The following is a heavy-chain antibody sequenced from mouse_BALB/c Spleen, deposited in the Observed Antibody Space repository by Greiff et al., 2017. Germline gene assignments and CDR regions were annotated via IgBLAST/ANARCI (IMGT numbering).Heavy chain of an antibody. CDR1: GFTFSSFG. J-gene: IGHJ2*01. V-gene: IGHV5-17*02. D-gene: IGHD1-2*01. CDR3: ARERSTADIDY. CDR2: ISSGSSTI. Sequence: EVNLVESGGGLVKPGGSLKLSCAASGFTFSSFGMHWVRQAPEKGLEWVAYISSGSSTIYYADTVKGRFTISRDNPKNTLFLQMTSLRSEDTAMYYCARERSTADIDYWGQGTTLTVSS.